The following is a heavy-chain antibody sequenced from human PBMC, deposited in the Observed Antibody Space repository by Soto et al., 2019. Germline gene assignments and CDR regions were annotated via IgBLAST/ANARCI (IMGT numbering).Heavy chain of an antibody. V-gene: IGHV1-69*02. CDR2: IIPNLGIA. J-gene: IGHJ4*02. CDR1: GGTFSSYT. CDR3: ARLSGYSSTWFDY. D-gene: IGHD6-13*01. Sequence: QVQLVQSGAEVKKPGSSVKVSCKASGGTFSSYTISWVRQAPGQGLEWMGRIIPNLGIANYAQKFQGRVTIIADKSTGTAYMELSSLRSEDTAVYYCARLSGYSSTWFDYWGQGTLVTVSS.